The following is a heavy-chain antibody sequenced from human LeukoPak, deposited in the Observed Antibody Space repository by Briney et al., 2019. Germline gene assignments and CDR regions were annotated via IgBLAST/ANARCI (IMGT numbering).Heavy chain of an antibody. Sequence: ASVKVSCKVSGYTLTELSMHWVRQAPGKGLEWMGGFDPEDGETIYAQKFQGRVTMTEDTSTDTAYMELSSLRSEDTAVYYCATDTLYYYDSSGYRFDYWGQGTLVTVSS. CDR2: FDPEDGET. CDR3: ATDTLYYYDSSGYRFDY. V-gene: IGHV1-24*01. CDR1: GYTLTELS. J-gene: IGHJ4*02. D-gene: IGHD3-22*01.